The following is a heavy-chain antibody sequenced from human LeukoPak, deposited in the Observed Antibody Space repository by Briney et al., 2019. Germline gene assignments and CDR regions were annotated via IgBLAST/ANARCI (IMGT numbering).Heavy chain of an antibody. CDR3: ARGRYYDSSGYYYS. Sequence: ASVKVSCKASGGTFSSYAISWVRQAPGQGLEWMGGIIPIFGTANYAQKFQGRVTITADKSTSTAYMELSSLRSEDTAVYYCARGRYYDSSGYYYSWGQGTLVTVSS. J-gene: IGHJ5*02. CDR1: GGTFSSYA. V-gene: IGHV1-69*06. D-gene: IGHD3-22*01. CDR2: IIPIFGTA.